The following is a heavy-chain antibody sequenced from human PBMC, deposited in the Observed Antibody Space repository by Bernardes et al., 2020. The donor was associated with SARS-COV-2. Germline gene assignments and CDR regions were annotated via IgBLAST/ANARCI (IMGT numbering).Heavy chain of an antibody. J-gene: IGHJ4*02. CDR2: IIAYNGNT. CDR3: ARDLRWLQTFGNFDY. V-gene: IGHV1-18*01. CDR1: GYTFTSYG. D-gene: IGHD5-12*01. Sequence: ASVKVSCKASGYTFTSYGISWVRQAPGQGLEWMGWIIAYNGNTNYAQKLQGIVAMTTDTSTSTAYMELRSLRSDDTAVYYCARDLRWLQTFGNFDYWGQGTLVTVSS.